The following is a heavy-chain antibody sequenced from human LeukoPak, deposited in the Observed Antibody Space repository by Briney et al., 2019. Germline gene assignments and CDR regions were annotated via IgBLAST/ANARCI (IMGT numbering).Heavy chain of an antibody. CDR1: GFTFSDYA. V-gene: IGHV3-23*01. J-gene: IGHJ4*02. Sequence: GSLRPSCVASGFTFSDYAMNWVRQAPGKGLKWVSTFKTNSGQVYYAESVRGRFTISRVNSKNTVYLEMSSLRAEDTALYFCARSVPDYTRFDYWGQGALVTVSS. CDR2: FKTNSGQV. CDR3: ARSVPDYTRFDY. D-gene: IGHD4-11*01.